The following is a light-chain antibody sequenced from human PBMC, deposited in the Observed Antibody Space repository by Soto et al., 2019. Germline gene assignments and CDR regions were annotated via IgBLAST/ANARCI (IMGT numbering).Light chain of an antibody. V-gene: IGLV2-8*01. CDR1: SSDVGGYND. Sequence: QSALTQPPSASGSPGQSVTISCTGTSSDVGGYNDVSWYQQHPGKAPTLMIYEVSKRPSGVPDRFSGSTSGNTASLTVSGLQAEDEADYYCTSYAGSKNFVVFGGGTKLTVL. J-gene: IGLJ2*01. CDR3: TSYAGSKNFVV. CDR2: EVS.